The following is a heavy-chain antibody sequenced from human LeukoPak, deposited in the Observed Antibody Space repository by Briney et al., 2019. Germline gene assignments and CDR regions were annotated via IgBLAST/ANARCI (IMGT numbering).Heavy chain of an antibody. CDR3: ARDRGYCSGGSCYSVPGY. V-gene: IGHV3-21*01. CDR2: ISSSSSYI. D-gene: IGHD2-15*01. J-gene: IGHJ4*02. CDR1: GFTFSSYS. Sequence: PGGSLRLSCAASGFTFSSYSMNCVRQAPGKGLEWVSSISSSSSYIYYADSVKGRFTISRDNAKNSLYLQMNTLRAEDTAVYYCARDRGYCSGGSCYSVPGYWGQGTLVTVSS.